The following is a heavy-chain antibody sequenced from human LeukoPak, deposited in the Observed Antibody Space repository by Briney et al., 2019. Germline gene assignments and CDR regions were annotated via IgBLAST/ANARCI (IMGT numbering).Heavy chain of an antibody. CDR1: GTTTTDTI. D-gene: IGHD2/OR15-2a*01. V-gene: IGHV1-2*04. CDR2: FIPNTGGT. CDR3: ARGSPSYAQWHFDL. J-gene: IGHJ2*01. Sequence: ASVKAPAKPPGTTTTDTIFHWFGQPPDKGLEGRGGFIPNTGGTNYAQKFQDWVTMSSDTSISTAYMELSSLRSDDTAVYYCARGSPSYAQWHFDLWGRGTLVTVSS.